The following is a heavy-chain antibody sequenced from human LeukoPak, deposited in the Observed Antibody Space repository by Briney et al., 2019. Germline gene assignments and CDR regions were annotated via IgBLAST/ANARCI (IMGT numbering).Heavy chain of an antibody. CDR2: ISYDGSNK. J-gene: IGHJ4*02. D-gene: IGHD2-2*02. CDR1: GFTFSSYA. Sequence: PGGSLRLSCAASGFTFSSYAMHWVRQAPGKGLEWVAVISYDGSNKYYADSVKGRFTISRDNSKNTLYLQMNSLRAEDTAVYYCAKGGYCSSTSCYTVPFDYWGQGTLVTVSS. CDR3: AKGGYCSSTSCYTVPFDY. V-gene: IGHV3-30-3*01.